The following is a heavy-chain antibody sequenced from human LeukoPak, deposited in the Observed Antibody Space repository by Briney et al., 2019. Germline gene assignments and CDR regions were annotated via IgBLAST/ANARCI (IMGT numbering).Heavy chain of an antibody. Sequence: GGSLRLSCAASGFTVSSNDMSWVRQAPGKGLEWVSVIYSGGSTYYADSVKGRFTISCDNSKNTPYLQMNSLRAEDTAVYYCARDLDCSGGSCYSYWGQGTLVTASS. J-gene: IGHJ4*02. CDR3: ARDLDCSGGSCYSY. D-gene: IGHD2-15*01. V-gene: IGHV3-66*02. CDR1: GFTVSSND. CDR2: IYSGGST.